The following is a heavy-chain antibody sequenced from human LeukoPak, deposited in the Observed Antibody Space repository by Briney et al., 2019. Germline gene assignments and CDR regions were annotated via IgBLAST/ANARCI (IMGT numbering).Heavy chain of an antibody. V-gene: IGHV3-9*01. CDR2: ISWNSGSI. D-gene: IGHD1-26*01. J-gene: IGHJ3*02. CDR3: AKGALYSGSYHDAFDI. Sequence: PGGSLRLSCAASGFTFDDYAMHWVRQAPGKGLEWVSGISWNSGSIGYADSVKGRFTISRDNAKNSLYLQMNSLRAEDTALYCCAKGALYSGSYHDAFDIWGQGTMVTVSS. CDR1: GFTFDDYA.